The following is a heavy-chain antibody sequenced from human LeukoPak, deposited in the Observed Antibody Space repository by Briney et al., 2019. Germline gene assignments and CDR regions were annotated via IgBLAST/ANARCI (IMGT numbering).Heavy chain of an antibody. J-gene: IGHJ6*03. CDR3: ARAARLNAVYYYMDV. CDR2: ISSSGSTI. Sequence: PGGSLRLSCAASGFTFSDYYMCWIRQAPGKGLEWVSYISSSGSTIYYADSVKGRFTISRDNAKNSLYLQMNSLRAEDTAVYYCARAARLNAVYYYMDVWGKGTTVTVSS. V-gene: IGHV3-11*01. CDR1: GFTFSDYY. D-gene: IGHD6-6*01.